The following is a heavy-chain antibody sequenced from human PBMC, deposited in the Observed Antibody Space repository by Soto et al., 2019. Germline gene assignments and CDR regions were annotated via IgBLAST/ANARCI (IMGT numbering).Heavy chain of an antibody. CDR1: GVTFSRYG. J-gene: IGHJ3*01. D-gene: IGHD2-2*03. Sequence: GGSLRLSCAASGVTFSRYGMNWVRQAPGKGLEWVAYISSSSSTIYYADSVKGRFTISRDNAKNSLYLQMNSLRDEDTAVYYCARDGYCVSTTCYFLHVHWGQGTTVTV. CDR3: ARDGYCVSTTCYFLHVH. CDR2: ISSSSSTI. V-gene: IGHV3-48*02.